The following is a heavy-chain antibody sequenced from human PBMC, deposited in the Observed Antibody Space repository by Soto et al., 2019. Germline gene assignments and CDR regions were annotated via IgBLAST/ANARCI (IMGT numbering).Heavy chain of an antibody. V-gene: IGHV3-30-3*01. Sequence: PGGSLRLSCAASGFTFSSYAMHWVRQAPGKGLEWVAVISYDGSNKYYADSVKGRFTISRDNSKNTLYLQMNSLRAEDTAVYYCARVHDYYGSGAYYFDYWGQGTLVTVSS. J-gene: IGHJ4*02. D-gene: IGHD3-10*01. CDR1: GFTFSSYA. CDR3: ARVHDYYGSGAYYFDY. CDR2: ISYDGSNK.